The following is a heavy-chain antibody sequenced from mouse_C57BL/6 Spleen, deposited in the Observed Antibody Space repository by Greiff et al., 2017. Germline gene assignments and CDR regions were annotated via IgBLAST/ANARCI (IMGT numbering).Heavy chain of an antibody. Sequence: EVQGVESGGGLVQPGGSLKLSCAASGFTFSDYYMYWVRQTPEKRLEWVAYISNGGGSTYSPDTVKGRFTISRDNAKNTLYRQMSRLKSEDTAMYYGARRDRPAMDYWGQGTSVTVSA. J-gene: IGHJ4*01. CDR2: ISNGGGST. CDR3: ARRDRPAMDY. CDR1: GFTFSDYY. V-gene: IGHV5-12*01.